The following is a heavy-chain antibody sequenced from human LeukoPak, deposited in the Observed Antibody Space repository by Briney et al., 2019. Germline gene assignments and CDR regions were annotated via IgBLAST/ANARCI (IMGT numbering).Heavy chain of an antibody. CDR2: MSGNGGST. D-gene: IGHD2-2*01. J-gene: IGHJ4*02. CDR1: GFTFNSYA. CDR3: AKGGRYCYNINCYFSH. V-gene: IGHV3-23*01. Sequence: PGGSLRLSCAASGFTFNSYAMNWVRQAPGKGPEWVSTMSGNGGSTYYADSVKGRFTISRDSSKNTLYLQMSSLRAEDTAVYYCAKGGRYCYNINCYFSHWGQGTLVTVSS.